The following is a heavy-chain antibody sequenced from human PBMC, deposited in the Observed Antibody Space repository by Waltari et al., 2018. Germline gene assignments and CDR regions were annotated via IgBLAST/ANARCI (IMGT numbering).Heavy chain of an antibody. V-gene: IGHV4-59*01. D-gene: IGHD4-17*01. Sequence: QVQLQESGPGLVKPSETLSLTCTASGRSISSYYWSWIRQPPGKGLECIGYSYYSGSTNYHPSLKRRVTISVDTSKNQFCLKLSSVTAADTAVYCCARVNGDLDYWGQGTLVTVSS. CDR3: ARVNGDLDY. CDR2: SYYSGST. J-gene: IGHJ4*02. CDR1: GRSISSYY.